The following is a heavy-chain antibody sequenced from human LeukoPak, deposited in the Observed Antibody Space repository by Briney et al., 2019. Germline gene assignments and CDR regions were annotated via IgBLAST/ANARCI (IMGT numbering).Heavy chain of an antibody. CDR1: GGSISSYY. V-gene: IGHV4-59*12. CDR2: IYYSGST. CDR3: ARRKRSMVVTSKVYYFDY. Sequence: PSETLSLTCTVSGGSISSYYWSWIRQPPGKGLEWIGYIYYSGSTNYNPSLKSRVTISVDKSKNQFSLKLSSVTAADTAVYYCARRKRSMVVTSKVYYFDYWGQGTLVTVSS. D-gene: IGHD2-21*02. J-gene: IGHJ4*02.